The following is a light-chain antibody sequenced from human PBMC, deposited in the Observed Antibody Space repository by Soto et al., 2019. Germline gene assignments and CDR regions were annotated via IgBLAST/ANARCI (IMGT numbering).Light chain of an antibody. CDR1: QSVSSNY. CDR3: QQYGGSPIT. J-gene: IGKJ5*01. Sequence: EIVMTQSPATLSVSPGERATLSCRASQSVSSNYLAWYHQKPGQVPRLLIYGASSRATGIPDRFSGSGSGTDFTLTISRLEPEDFAVYYCQQYGGSPITFGQGTRLEIK. CDR2: GAS. V-gene: IGKV3-20*01.